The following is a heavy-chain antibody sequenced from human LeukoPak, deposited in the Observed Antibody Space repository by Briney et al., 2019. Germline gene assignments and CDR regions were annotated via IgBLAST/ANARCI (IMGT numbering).Heavy chain of an antibody. CDR3: ARDYYGDYLRPLDY. CDR1: GGTFSSYA. Sequence: ASVKVSCKASGGTFSSYAISWVRQAPGQGLEWMGRIIPILGIANYAQKFQGRVTITADKSTSTAYVELSSLRSEDTAVYYCARDYYGDYLRPLDYWGQGTLVTVSS. CDR2: IIPILGIA. D-gene: IGHD4-17*01. J-gene: IGHJ4*02. V-gene: IGHV1-69*04.